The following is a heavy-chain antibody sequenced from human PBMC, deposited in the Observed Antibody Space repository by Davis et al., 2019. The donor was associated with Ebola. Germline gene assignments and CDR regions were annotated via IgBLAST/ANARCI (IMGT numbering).Heavy chain of an antibody. D-gene: IGHD5-18*01. CDR3: ARDLGTAMATE. V-gene: IGHV1-69*04. CDR1: GGTFSTYA. CDR2: IIPMLGIP. J-gene: IGHJ4*02. Sequence: AASVKVSCKASGGTFSTYAIDWVRQAPGQGLEWMGRIIPMLGIPNYAQRFQGRVTITADHSTSTAYMELSSLRSEDTAMYYCARDLGTAMATEWGQGTLVTVSS.